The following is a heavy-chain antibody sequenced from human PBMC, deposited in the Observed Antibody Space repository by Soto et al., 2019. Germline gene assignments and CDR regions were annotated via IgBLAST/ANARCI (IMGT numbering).Heavy chain of an antibody. CDR1: GFTFSSYS. D-gene: IGHD3-3*01. CDR3: ARDPLRFLEWLPGRLTESGGYYYGMDV. Sequence: GGSLRLSCAASGFTFSSYSMNWVRQAPGKGLEWVSSISSSSSYIYYADSVKGRFTISRGNAKNSLYLQMNSLRAEDTAVYYCARDPLRFLEWLPGRLTESGGYYYGMDVWGQGTTVTVSS. CDR2: ISSSSSYI. V-gene: IGHV3-21*01. J-gene: IGHJ6*02.